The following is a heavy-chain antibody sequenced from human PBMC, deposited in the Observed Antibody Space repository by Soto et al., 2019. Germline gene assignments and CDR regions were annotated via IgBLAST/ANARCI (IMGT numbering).Heavy chain of an antibody. CDR2: INHSGSN. CDR3: ARGRGIVVPKKPYYYGMDV. J-gene: IGHJ6*02. CDR1: GGSFSGYY. V-gene: IGHV4-34*01. Sequence: QVQLQQWGAGLLKPSETLSLTCAVYGGSFSGYYWSWIRQPPGKGLEWIGEINHSGSNNYNPSLKSRVTISVDTSKYQFSLKLSSVTAADTAVYYCARGRGIVVPKKPYYYGMDVWGQGTTVTVSS. D-gene: IGHD2-2*01.